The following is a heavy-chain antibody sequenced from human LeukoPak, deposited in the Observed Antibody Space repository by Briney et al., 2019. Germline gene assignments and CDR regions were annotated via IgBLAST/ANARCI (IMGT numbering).Heavy chain of an antibody. V-gene: IGHV4-34*01. CDR3: ARGTRYYYGSGSYRLDY. D-gene: IGHD3-10*01. J-gene: IGHJ4*02. CDR2: INHSGST. CDR1: GGSFSGYY. Sequence: SETLSLTRAVYGGSFSGYYWSWIHQPPGKGLEWIGEINHSGSTNHNPSLKSRVTISVDTSKNQFSLKLSSVTAADTAVYYCARGTRYYYGSGSYRLDYWGQGTLVTVSS.